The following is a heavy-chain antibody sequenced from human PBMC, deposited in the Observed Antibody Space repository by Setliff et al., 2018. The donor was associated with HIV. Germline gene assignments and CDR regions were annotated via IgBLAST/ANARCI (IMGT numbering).Heavy chain of an antibody. CDR2: VYYSGST. CDR1: GGSISSSSYY. J-gene: IGHJ6*03. D-gene: IGHD3-10*01. V-gene: IGHV4-39*07. CDR3: ARGSGKMVRGIFSGSYYYFMDV. Sequence: PSETLSLTCTVSGGSISSSSYYWGWIRQPPGKGLEWIGSVYYSGSTYYNPSLKSRVTISVDTSKNQFSLKLSSVTAADTAVYYCARGSGKMVRGIFSGSYYYFMDVWGKGTTVTVSS.